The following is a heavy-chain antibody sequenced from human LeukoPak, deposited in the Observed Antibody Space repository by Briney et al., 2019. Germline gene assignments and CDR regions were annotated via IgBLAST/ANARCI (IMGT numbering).Heavy chain of an antibody. J-gene: IGHJ3*02. CDR2: ISHDGGNT. V-gene: IGHV3-64*04. Sequence: GGSLRLSCSASGFTFSSHTMLWVRQAPGKGLQYVSSISHDGGNTHYADSVKGRFTISRDNSKNTLYLQMNSLRAEDTAVYYCAKGFYDNSASGVFDIWGQGTMVTVSS. CDR3: AKGFYDNSASGVFDI. D-gene: IGHD3-22*01. CDR1: GFTFSSHT.